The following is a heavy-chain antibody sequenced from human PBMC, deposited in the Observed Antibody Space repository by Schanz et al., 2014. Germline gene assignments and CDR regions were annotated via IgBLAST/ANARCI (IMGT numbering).Heavy chain of an antibody. D-gene: IGHD2-15*01. CDR2: ISVYHGHT. J-gene: IGHJ4*02. V-gene: IGHV1-18*01. CDR1: GYTFNNHG. Sequence: QVQLVQSGGEVKKPGASATVSCKASGYTFNNHGISWVRQAPGQGLEWMGWISVYHGHTNYAEKVHGRVTMTTDTSTSTAYMELRSLISDDTAVYYCARGSLAGYVALLMAANDYWGQGTLLTVSS. CDR3: ARGSLAGYVALLMAANDY.